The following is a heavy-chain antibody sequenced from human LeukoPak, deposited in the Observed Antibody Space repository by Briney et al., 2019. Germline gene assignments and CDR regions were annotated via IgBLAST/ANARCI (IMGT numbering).Heavy chain of an antibody. Sequence: GGPLRLSCAASGFTFSSYEMNWVRQAPGKGLEWVSYISSSGSTIYYADSVKGRFTISRDNAKKSLYLQMNSLRAEDTAVYCCASGHCSSTSCYPFDYWGQGTLVTVSS. CDR2: ISSSGSTI. V-gene: IGHV3-48*03. D-gene: IGHD2-2*01. CDR3: ASGHCSSTSCYPFDY. CDR1: GFTFSSYE. J-gene: IGHJ4*02.